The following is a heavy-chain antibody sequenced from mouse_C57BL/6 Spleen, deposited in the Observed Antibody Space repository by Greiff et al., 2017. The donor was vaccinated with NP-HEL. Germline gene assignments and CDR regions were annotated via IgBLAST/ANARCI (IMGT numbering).Heavy chain of an antibody. CDR2: ISYDGSN. D-gene: IGHD2-2*01. CDR3: ASDYGYCLDY. CDR1: GYSITSGYY. Sequence: EVKLQESGPGLVRPSTSLSLTCSVSGYSITSGYYWNRIRPFPGNKLEWMGYISYDGSNNYNPSLKNRNSITRDTSKNQFFLKLNSVTTEDTATFYCASDYGYCLDYWGQGTTLTVSS. V-gene: IGHV3-6*01. J-gene: IGHJ2*01.